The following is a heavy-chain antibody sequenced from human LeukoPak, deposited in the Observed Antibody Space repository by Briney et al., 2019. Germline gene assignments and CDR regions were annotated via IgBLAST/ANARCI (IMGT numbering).Heavy chain of an antibody. CDR1: GGSISSSSYY. CDR3: ARTYDYVWGSYYFDY. V-gene: IGHV4-61*01. CDR2: IYYSGST. Sequence: KASETLSLTCTVSGGSISSSSYYWSWIRQPPGKGLEWIGYIYYSGSTNYNPSLKSRVTISVDTSKNQFSLKLSSVTAADTAVYYCARTYDYVWGSYYFDYWGQGTLVTVSS. J-gene: IGHJ4*02. D-gene: IGHD3-16*01.